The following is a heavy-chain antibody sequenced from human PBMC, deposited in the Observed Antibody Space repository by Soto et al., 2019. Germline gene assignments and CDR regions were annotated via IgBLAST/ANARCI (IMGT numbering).Heavy chain of an antibody. V-gene: IGHV3-66*01. J-gene: IGHJ5*02. Sequence: GGSLRLSCAASGFTVSSHYMSWVRQAPGKGLKWVSVIYSGGNTYYADSVKGRFTISRDNSKNTLYLQMNSLRVEDTAVYFCAREAWYDFWSGPGWFDPWGQGTLVTVSS. CDR3: AREAWYDFWSGPGWFDP. D-gene: IGHD3-3*01. CDR2: IYSGGNT. CDR1: GFTVSSHY.